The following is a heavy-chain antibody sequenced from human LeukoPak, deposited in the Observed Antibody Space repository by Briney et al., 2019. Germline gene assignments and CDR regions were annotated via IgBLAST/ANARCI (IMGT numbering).Heavy chain of an antibody. CDR3: ARDPPPYSSGWHGIDV. Sequence: GGSLRLSCAPSGFTVSSNYMSWVRQTPGKGLEWVSVIYSGGSTYYADSVKGRFTISRDNSKNTLYLQMNSLRVEDTAVYYCARDPPPYSSGWHGIDVWGQGTTVTVSS. D-gene: IGHD6-19*01. CDR1: GFTVSSNY. J-gene: IGHJ6*02. CDR2: IYSGGST. V-gene: IGHV3-66*01.